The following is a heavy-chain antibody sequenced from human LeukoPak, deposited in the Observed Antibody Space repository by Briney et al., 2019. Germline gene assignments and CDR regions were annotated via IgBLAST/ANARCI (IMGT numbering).Heavy chain of an antibody. CDR2: ISYDGSNK. V-gene: IGHV3-30*03. D-gene: IGHD4-11*01. J-gene: IGHJ4*02. Sequence: PGGSLRLSCAASGFTFSSYGMHWVRQAPGKGLEWVAVISYDGSNKYYADSVKGRFTISRDNSKNTLYLQMNSLRAEDTALYYCASHYKTTGSNPQPDYWGQGTLVTVSS. CDR3: ASHYKTTGSNPQPDY. CDR1: GFTFSSYG.